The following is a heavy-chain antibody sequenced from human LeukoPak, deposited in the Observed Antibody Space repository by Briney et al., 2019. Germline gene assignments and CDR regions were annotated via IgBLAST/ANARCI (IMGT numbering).Heavy chain of an antibody. J-gene: IGHJ4*02. CDR2: ISGSGGST. Sequence: GGSLRLSCAASGFTFSSYAMSWVRQAPGKGLEWVSAISGSGGSTYYADSVKGRFTISRDNSKNTLYLQMNSLRAEDTAVYYCAKRSGGSYQTGVDYWGQGTLVTVSS. CDR1: GFTFSSYA. V-gene: IGHV3-23*01. CDR3: AKRSGGSYQTGVDY. D-gene: IGHD1-26*01.